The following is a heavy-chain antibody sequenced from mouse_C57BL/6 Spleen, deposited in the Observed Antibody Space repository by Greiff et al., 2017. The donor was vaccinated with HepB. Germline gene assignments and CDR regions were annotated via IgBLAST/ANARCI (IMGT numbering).Heavy chain of an antibody. CDR3: VRMVTHYAMDY. Sequence: EVQGVESGGGLVQPKGSLKLSCAASGFSFNTYAMNWVRQAPGKGLEWVARIRSKSNNYATYYADSVKDRFTISRDDSESMLYLQMNNLKTEDTAMYYCVRMVTHYAMDYWGQGTSVTVSS. D-gene: IGHD2-1*01. V-gene: IGHV10-1*01. J-gene: IGHJ4*01. CDR2: IRSKSNNYAT. CDR1: GFSFNTYA.